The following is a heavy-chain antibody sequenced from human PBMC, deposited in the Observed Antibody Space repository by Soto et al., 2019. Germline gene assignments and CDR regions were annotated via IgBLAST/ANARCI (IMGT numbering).Heavy chain of an antibody. D-gene: IGHD3-3*01. CDR3: ISRAPTYYDFWSGHDDYYYYYGMDV. J-gene: IGHJ6*02. CDR2: ISGSGGST. Sequence: GGSLRLSCAASGFTFSSYAMSWVRQAPGKGLEWVSAISGSGGSTYYADSVKGRFTISRDNSKNTLYLQMNSLRAEDTAVYYCISRAPTYYDFWSGHDDYYYYYGMDVWGQGNTVNGS. CDR1: GFTFSSYA. V-gene: IGHV3-23*01.